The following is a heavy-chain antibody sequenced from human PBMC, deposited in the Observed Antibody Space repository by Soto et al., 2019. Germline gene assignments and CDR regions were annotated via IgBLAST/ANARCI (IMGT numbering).Heavy chain of an antibody. CDR2: ISSSSSYI. CDR1: GFTFSSYS. V-gene: IGHV3-21*01. D-gene: IGHD5-18*01. J-gene: IGHJ5*02. CDR3: AADTAMVLSFDP. Sequence: GWSLRLSCAASGFTFSSYSMNWVRQAPGKGLEWVSSISSSSSYIYYADSVKGRFTTSRDNAKNSLYLQMNSLRAEDTAVYYCAADTAMVLSFDPWGQGTLVTVSA.